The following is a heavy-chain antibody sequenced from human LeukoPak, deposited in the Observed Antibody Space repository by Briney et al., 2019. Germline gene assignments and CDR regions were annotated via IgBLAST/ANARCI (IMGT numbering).Heavy chain of an antibody. CDR3: ARDRRYCSGGSCYSGPGY. CDR1: GYTFTGYY. V-gene: IGHV1-2*02. J-gene: IGHJ4*02. D-gene: IGHD2-15*01. CDR2: INPNSGGT. Sequence: GASVKVSCKASGYTFTGYYMHWLRQAPGQGLEWMGGINPNSGGTNYAQKLQGRVTMTTDTSTSTAYMELRSLRSDDTAVYYCARDRRYCSGGSCYSGPGYWGQGTLVTVSS.